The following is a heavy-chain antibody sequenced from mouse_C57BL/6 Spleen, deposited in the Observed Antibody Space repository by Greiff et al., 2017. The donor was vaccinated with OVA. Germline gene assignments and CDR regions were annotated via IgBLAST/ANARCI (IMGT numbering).Heavy chain of an antibody. Sequence: VQLQQSGPELVKPGASVKIPCKASGYTFTDYNMDWVKQSHGKSLEWIGDINPNNGGTIYNQKFKGKATLTVDKSSSTAYMELRSLTSEDTAVYYCARKEMGDSWYFDVWGTGTTVTVSS. V-gene: IGHV1-18*01. CDR2: INPNNGGT. D-gene: IGHD2-3*01. CDR1: GYTFTDYN. CDR3: ARKEMGDSWYFDV. J-gene: IGHJ1*03.